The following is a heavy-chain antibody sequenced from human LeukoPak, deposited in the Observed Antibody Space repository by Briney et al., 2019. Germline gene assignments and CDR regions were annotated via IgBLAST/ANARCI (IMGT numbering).Heavy chain of an antibody. Sequence: GGSLRLSCAASGFTFSSYDMNWVGQAPGKGLEWVSTISGSGGGTYYADSVKGRFTISRDNSKNTLYLQMNSLRAEDTAIYYCALYYYDSSGYYLGAFDIWGQGTMVIVSS. D-gene: IGHD3-22*01. CDR2: ISGSGGGT. CDR1: GFTFSSYD. J-gene: IGHJ3*02. CDR3: ALYYYDSSGYYLGAFDI. V-gene: IGHV3-23*01.